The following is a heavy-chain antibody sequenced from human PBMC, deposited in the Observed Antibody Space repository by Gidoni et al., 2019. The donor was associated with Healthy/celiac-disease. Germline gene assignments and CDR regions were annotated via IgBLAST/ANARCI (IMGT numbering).Heavy chain of an antibody. Sequence: QVQLVESGGGVVQPGRSLRLSCAASGFTSSSYGMHWVRQAPGKGLEWVAVIWYDGSNKYYADSVKGRFTISRDNSKNTLYLQMNSLRAEDTAVYYCARDGIAAAGSFDYWGQGALVTVSS. CDR3: ARDGIAAAGSFDY. J-gene: IGHJ4*02. D-gene: IGHD6-13*01. CDR1: GFTSSSYG. CDR2: IWYDGSNK. V-gene: IGHV3-33*01.